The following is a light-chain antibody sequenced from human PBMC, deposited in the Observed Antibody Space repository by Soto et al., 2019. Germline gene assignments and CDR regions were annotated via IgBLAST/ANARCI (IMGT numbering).Light chain of an antibody. V-gene: IGKV3-15*01. Sequence: EIVMTQSPSTLSVSPGDRATISCRASQSVSSRLAWYQQKPGQAPRLLIYGASSRASGIPARFSGSGSGTELTLTISSLQPADFAVYYCHQYNNWPRWTFGQGAKADIK. CDR3: HQYNNWPRWT. J-gene: IGKJ1*01. CDR1: QSVSSR. CDR2: GAS.